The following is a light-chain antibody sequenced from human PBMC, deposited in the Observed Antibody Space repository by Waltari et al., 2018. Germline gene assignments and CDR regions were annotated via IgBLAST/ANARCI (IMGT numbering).Light chain of an antibody. J-gene: IGLJ2*01. CDR1: SSSIGRNY. V-gene: IGLV1-47*02. CDR3: AAWDDSLSGMV. Sequence: QSVLTQPPSAAGTPGQRVPISCSGSSSSIGRNYVYWYQQLPGTAPKLLIYTNNQRPSGVPDRFSDSKSGTSASLVISGLRSEDEADYYCAAWDDSLSGMVFGGGTKLTVL. CDR2: TNN.